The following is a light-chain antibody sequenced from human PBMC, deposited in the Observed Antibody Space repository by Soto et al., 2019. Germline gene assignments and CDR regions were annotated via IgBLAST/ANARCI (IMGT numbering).Light chain of an antibody. V-gene: IGLV1-44*01. Sequence: QSVLTQPPSASGTPGQRFTISCSGSSSSIGANRVSWYQQVPRTAPKLLIYGDDRRPSGVPDRFSGSKSGTSASLAISGLQSEDEADYYCASWDDSLDVFVFGTGTKVTVL. CDR2: GDD. J-gene: IGLJ1*01. CDR3: ASWDDSLDVFV. CDR1: SSSIGANR.